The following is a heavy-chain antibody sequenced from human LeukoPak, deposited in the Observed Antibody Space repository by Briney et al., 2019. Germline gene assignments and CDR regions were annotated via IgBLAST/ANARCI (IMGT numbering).Heavy chain of an antibody. CDR1: GGSISSYY. D-gene: IGHD6-6*01. V-gene: IGHV4-59*01. CDR3: ARDFRRRY. Sequence: SETLSLTGTVSGGSISSYYWSWFRQPPGKGLEWIGYIYYSGCTNYNPSLKSRVTRSVDTPKNPFSRNLSSVTPADPPEYYVARDFRRRYWGRGTLVTVSS. J-gene: IGHJ4*02. CDR2: IYYSGCT.